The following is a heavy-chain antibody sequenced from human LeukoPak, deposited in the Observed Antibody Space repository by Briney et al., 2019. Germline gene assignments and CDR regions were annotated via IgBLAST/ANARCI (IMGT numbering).Heavy chain of an antibody. CDR1: GFTFSRNW. V-gene: IGHV3-7*01. D-gene: IGHD2-15*01. Sequence: GGSLRLSCAASGFTFSRNWMSWVRQAPGKGLEWVANIKQDGSEQYYVDSVKGRFTIFRDNTKNSVFLQMNSLRVEDTAMYHCVRTAIAANWFDPWGQGTLVTASS. CDR3: VRTAIAANWFDP. CDR2: IKQDGSEQ. J-gene: IGHJ5*02.